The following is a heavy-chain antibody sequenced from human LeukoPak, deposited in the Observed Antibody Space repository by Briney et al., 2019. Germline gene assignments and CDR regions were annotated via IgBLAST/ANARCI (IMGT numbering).Heavy chain of an antibody. J-gene: IGHJ4*02. V-gene: IGHV3-7*01. CDR1: GFTFSSYW. Sequence: PGGSLRLSCAASGFTFSSYWMTWVRQAPGRGLEWVASIKADESEKYHEDSVKDRFTVSRDNAKNSLYLQVSSLRAEDTAIYYCARGGWSRFEYWGQGTLVTVSS. CDR3: ARGGWSRFEY. CDR2: IKADESEK. D-gene: IGHD2-15*01.